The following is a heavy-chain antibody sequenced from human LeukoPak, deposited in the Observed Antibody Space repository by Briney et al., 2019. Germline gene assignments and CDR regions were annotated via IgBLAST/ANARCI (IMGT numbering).Heavy chain of an antibody. CDR2: IYYSGSS. CDR1: GGSISSSY. D-gene: IGHD6-19*01. V-gene: IGHV4-59*01. J-gene: IGHJ2*01. Sequence: SETLSLTRTVSGGSISSSYWSWIRQPPGKGLEWIGYIYYSGSSSYNPSLKSRVTISVDTSKNQFSLKLSSVTAADTAVYYCAKYSSGWPYWYFDLWGRGTLVTVSS. CDR3: AKYSSGWPYWYFDL.